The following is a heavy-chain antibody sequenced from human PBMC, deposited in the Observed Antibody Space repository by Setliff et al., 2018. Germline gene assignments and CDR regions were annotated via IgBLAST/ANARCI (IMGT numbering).Heavy chain of an antibody. CDR2: INHSGST. J-gene: IGHJ4*02. V-gene: IGHV4-34*01. CDR1: GGSFSGYY. CDR3: ARVPNFWSGYLDY. D-gene: IGHD3-3*01. Sequence: SETLSLTCAVYGGSFSGYYWSWIRQPPGKGLEWIGEINHSGSTNYNPSLKSRVTISLDTSNNQFSLKLSSVTAAETAMYYCARVPNFWSGYLDYWGQGTLVTVSS.